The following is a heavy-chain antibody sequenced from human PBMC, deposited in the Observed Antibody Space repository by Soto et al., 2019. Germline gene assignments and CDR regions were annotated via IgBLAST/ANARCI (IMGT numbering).Heavy chain of an antibody. CDR3: XXXXXSIVEVVAGRLLDF. J-gene: IGHJ4*02. CDR1: GYTFASYG. Sequence: QVQLVQSGTEVTKPGASVKVACKTSGYTFASYGISWVRQAPGQGLEWMGWISGYNGHTSYAQNVHAXXXXXXXXXXXXXXXXXXXXXXXXXAXYXXXXXXXSIVEVVAGRLLDFWGQGTLVTVSS. V-gene: IGHV1-18*01. CDR2: ISGYNGHT. D-gene: IGHD2-15*01.